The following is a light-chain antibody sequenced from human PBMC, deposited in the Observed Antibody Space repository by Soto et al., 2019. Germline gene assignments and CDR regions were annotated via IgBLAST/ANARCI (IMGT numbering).Light chain of an antibody. CDR3: QQSYSSPHT. V-gene: IGKV3-11*01. J-gene: IGKJ5*01. CDR1: QSVSSY. CDR2: VAS. Sequence: EIALTQSPATLSLSPGERATLASMASQSVSSYLAWYQRKPGQAPRLLVYVASSRAAGIPDRFSGSGSGTDFTLTISSLQPEDFATYYCQQSYSSPHTFGQGTRLEIK.